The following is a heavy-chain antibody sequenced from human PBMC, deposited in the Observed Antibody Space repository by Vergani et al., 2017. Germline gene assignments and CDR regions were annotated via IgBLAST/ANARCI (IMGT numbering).Heavy chain of an antibody. V-gene: IGHV4-34*01. CDR2: INHSGST. J-gene: IGHJ6*03. Sequence: QVQLQESGPGLVKPSETLSLTCAVYGGSFSGYYWSWIRQPPGKGLEWIGEINHSGSTNYNPSLKSRVTISVDTSKNQFSLKLSSVTAADTAVYYCAKHYQTGDQVYYYMDVWGKGATVTVSS. D-gene: IGHD7-27*01. CDR3: AKHYQTGDQVYYYMDV. CDR1: GGSFSGYY.